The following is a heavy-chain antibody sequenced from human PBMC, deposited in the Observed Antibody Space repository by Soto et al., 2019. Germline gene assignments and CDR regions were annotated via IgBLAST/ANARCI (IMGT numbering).Heavy chain of an antibody. Sequence: GGSLRLSCAASGFTFSSYSMNWVRQAPGKGLEWVSSISSSSSYIYYADSVKGRFTISRDNAKNSLYLQMNSLRAEDTAVYYCAREWGENWYFDLCGRGTLVTVSS. CDR1: GFTFSSYS. CDR3: AREWGENWYFDL. CDR2: ISSSSSYI. J-gene: IGHJ2*01. D-gene: IGHD3-16*01. V-gene: IGHV3-21*01.